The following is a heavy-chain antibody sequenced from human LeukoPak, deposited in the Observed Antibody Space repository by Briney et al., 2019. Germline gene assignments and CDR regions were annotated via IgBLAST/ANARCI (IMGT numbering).Heavy chain of an antibody. CDR3: ARYRDWVATISGVQGSWFDP. CDR2: IYYSGST. J-gene: IGHJ5*02. V-gene: IGHV4-39*01. CDR1: GGSISSSSYY. D-gene: IGHD5-12*01. Sequence: SETLSLTCTVSGGSISSSSYYWGWIRQPPGKGLEWIGSIYYSGSTYYNPSLKSRVTISVDTSKNQFSLKLSSVTAADTAVYYCARYRDWVATISGVQGSWFDPWGQGTLVTVSS.